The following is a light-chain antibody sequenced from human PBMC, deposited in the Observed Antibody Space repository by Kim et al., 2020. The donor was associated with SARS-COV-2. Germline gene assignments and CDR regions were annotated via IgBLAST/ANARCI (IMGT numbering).Light chain of an antibody. Sequence: IQMTQSPFSLSASVGDRVTITCQASQDISNYLNWYQHKEGKAPKLLIHDASSLATGVPSRFSGSGSGTDFTFTISSLQPEDFTTYYCQQYNNHPLTFGGGTKVDIK. CDR1: QDISNY. J-gene: IGKJ4*01. CDR2: DAS. V-gene: IGKV1-33*01. CDR3: QQYNNHPLT.